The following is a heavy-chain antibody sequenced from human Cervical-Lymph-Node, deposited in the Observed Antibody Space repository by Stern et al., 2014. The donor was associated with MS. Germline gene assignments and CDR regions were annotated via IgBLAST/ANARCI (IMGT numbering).Heavy chain of an antibody. J-gene: IGHJ2*01. CDR3: ARVNEGFWYLDL. Sequence: EVQLVQSGGGLVMPGESLRVSCAASGFSFPFFSMIWVRQAPGKGLEWVSSISSSSKFIYYGDSVKGRFTISRDNAKNSLYLQMNSLRAEDTAVYYCARVNEGFWYLDLWGRGTLVTVSS. D-gene: IGHD2-21*01. CDR2: ISSSSKFI. V-gene: IGHV3-21*01. CDR1: GFSFPFFS.